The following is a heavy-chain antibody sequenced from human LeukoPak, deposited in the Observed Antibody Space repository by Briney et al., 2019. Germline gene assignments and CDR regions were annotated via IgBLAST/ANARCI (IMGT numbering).Heavy chain of an antibody. Sequence: GGSLRLSCAASGFTFSSYAMSWVRQAPGKGLKWVSAISGSGGSTYYADSVKGRFTISRDNSKNTLYLQMNSLRAEDTAVYYCAKFNGRQWLTPFDYWGQGTLVTVSS. CDR1: GFTFSSYA. CDR3: AKFNGRQWLTPFDY. J-gene: IGHJ4*02. D-gene: IGHD6-19*01. CDR2: ISGSGGST. V-gene: IGHV3-23*01.